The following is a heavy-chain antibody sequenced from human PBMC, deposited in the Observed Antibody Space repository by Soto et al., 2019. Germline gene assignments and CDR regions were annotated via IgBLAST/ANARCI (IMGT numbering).Heavy chain of an antibody. CDR3: AKAKYSSSHDTYFDY. V-gene: IGHV3-23*01. CDR2: ISGSGGST. Sequence: TFSSYAMSWVRQAPGKGLEWVSAISGSGGSTYYADSVKGRFTISRDNSKNTLYLQMNSLRAEDTAVYYCAKAKYSSSHDTYFDYWGQGTLVTVSS. J-gene: IGHJ4*02. D-gene: IGHD6-6*01. CDR1: TFSSYA.